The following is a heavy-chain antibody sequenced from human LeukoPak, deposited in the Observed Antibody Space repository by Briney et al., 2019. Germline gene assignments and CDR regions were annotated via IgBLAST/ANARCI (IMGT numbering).Heavy chain of an antibody. D-gene: IGHD1-1*01. CDR2: INHSGST. Sequence: SETLSLTCAVYGGSFSGYYWSWIRQPPGKGLEWIGEINHSGSTNYNLSLKSRVTISVDTSKNQFSLKLSSVTAADTAVYYCARVGWTQLKFVFDPWGLGTVVSVSS. CDR1: GGSFSGYY. J-gene: IGHJ5*02. CDR3: ARVGWTQLKFVFDP. V-gene: IGHV4-34*01.